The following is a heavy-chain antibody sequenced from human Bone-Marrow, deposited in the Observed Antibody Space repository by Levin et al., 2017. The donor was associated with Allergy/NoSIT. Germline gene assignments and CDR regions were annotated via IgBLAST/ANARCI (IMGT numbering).Heavy chain of an antibody. Sequence: GGSLRLSCAGSGLIFSNAWVSWVRQAPGKGLEWLGRIKTKADGGTTDYAAPVKGRLTLSRDDSKDTVYLQLNSLKTEDTAVYYCTILRLDIVERPSGVGSDWWGQGARDNVSP. CDR1: GLIFSNAW. J-gene: IGHJ4*02. CDR3: TILRLDIVERPSGVGSDW. D-gene: IGHD2-21*01. CDR2: IKTKADGGTT. V-gene: IGHV3-15*05.